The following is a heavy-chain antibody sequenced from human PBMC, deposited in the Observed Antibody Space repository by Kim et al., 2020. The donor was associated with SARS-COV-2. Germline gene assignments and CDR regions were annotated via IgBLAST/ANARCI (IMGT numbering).Heavy chain of an antibody. V-gene: IGHV1-3*01. Sequence: YSQKCHDRVTIPRDTSAGTASMELSSLRSEDTAVYYCARDRNYYYYGMDVWGQGTTVTVSS. CDR3: ARDRNYYYYGMDV. J-gene: IGHJ6*02.